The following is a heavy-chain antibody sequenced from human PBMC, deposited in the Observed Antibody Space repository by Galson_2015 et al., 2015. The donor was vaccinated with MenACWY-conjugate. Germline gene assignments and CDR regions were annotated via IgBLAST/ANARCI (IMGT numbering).Heavy chain of an antibody. Sequence: ETLSLTCTVSGASLNNNYWSWLRQPPGKGLEWIGYVYYSGGSHYHPSLRSRVTISLDTSTTSASQFSLKLSSVTAADTAVYYCARAKYAQAIDYWGQGALVTVSS. CDR3: ARAKYAQAIDY. CDR2: VYYSGGS. CDR1: GASLNNNY. D-gene: IGHD2-2*01. J-gene: IGHJ4*02. V-gene: IGHV4-59*08.